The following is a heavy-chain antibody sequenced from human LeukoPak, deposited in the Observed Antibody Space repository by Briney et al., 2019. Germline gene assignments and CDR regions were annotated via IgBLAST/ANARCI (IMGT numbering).Heavy chain of an antibody. V-gene: IGHV3-66*01. J-gene: IGHJ1*01. CDR2: IYSGGNT. CDR1: GFTVSSNS. CDR3: ARGSEYFHH. Sequence: GGSLRLSCADSGFTVSSNSMSWVRQAPGKGLEWVSIIYSGGNTFHADSVKARFSISRDESTDTVYLQMNSLRVEDTAVYYCARGSEYFHHWDQGTLVTVSS.